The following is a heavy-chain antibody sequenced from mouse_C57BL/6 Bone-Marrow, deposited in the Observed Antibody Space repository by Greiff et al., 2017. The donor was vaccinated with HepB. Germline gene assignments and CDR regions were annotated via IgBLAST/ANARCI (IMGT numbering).Heavy chain of an antibody. V-gene: IGHV14-4*01. J-gene: IGHJ2*01. Sequence: DVQLQESGAELVRPGASVKLSCTASGFNIKDDYMHWVKQRPEQGLEWIGWIDPENGDTEYASKFQGKATITADTSSNTAYLQLSSLTSEDTAVYYCTTSRVITGKDYFDYWGQGTTLTVSS. CDR2: IDPENGDT. CDR3: TTSRVITGKDYFDY. CDR1: GFNIKDDY. D-gene: IGHD4-1*01.